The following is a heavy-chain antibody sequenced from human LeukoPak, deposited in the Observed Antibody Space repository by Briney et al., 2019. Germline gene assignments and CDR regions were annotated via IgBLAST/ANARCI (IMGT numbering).Heavy chain of an antibody. V-gene: IGHV3-48*03. CDR3: AKDRVATERYYMDV. D-gene: IGHD6-13*01. CDR2: ISSSGSTI. CDR1: GFTFSSYE. Sequence: GGSLRLSCAASGFTFSSYEMNWVRQAPGKGLEWVSYISSSGSTIYYADSVKGRFTISRDNSKNTLYLQMNSLRAEDTAVYYCAKDRVATERYYMDVWGKGTTVTISS. J-gene: IGHJ6*03.